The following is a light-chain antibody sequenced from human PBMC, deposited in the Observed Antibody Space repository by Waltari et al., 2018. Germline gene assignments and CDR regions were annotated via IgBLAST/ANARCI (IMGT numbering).Light chain of an antibody. J-gene: IGKJ1*01. CDR3: QSYVRLPAT. CDR1: QSVSKY. CDR2: DTY. V-gene: IGKV3-20*01. Sequence: EIVLTQSPGTLSLSPGERATLSCRASQSVSKYLVWYQQRLGQAPRLLIYDTYIRAPGIPDRFSGSGSGTDFSLTISRLEPEDFVVYYCQSYVRLPATFGQGTKVEIK.